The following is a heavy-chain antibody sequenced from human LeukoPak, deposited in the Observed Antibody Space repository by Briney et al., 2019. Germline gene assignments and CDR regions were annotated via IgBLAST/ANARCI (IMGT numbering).Heavy chain of an antibody. CDR3: ARAGAAVAGLDY. J-gene: IGHJ4*02. D-gene: IGHD6-19*01. CDR1: GFTFSSYS. Sequence: GGSLRLSCAASGFTFSSYSMNWVRQAPGKGLEWVSSISSSSSYIYYADSVKGRFTISRDNTKNSLYLQMNSLRAEDTAVYYCARAGAAVAGLDYWGQGTLVTVSS. CDR2: ISSSSSYI. V-gene: IGHV3-21*01.